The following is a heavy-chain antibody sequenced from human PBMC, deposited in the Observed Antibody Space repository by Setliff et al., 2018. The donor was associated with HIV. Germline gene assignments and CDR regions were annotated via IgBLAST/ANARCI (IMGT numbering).Heavy chain of an antibody. J-gene: IGHJ4*02. D-gene: IGHD1-1*01. CDR1: GFTFKIYA. CDR2: ITYDGSRT. CDR3: ASARIPTGGTSTSCDY. Sequence: PGGSLRLSCKASGFTFKIYAMSWLRQAPGKGLEWVSVITYDGSRTYYVDSVKGRFTISRDNSKNTVYLEVDSLRPEDTAVYYCASARIPTGGTSTSCDYWGQGTLVTVSS. V-gene: IGHV3-30*01.